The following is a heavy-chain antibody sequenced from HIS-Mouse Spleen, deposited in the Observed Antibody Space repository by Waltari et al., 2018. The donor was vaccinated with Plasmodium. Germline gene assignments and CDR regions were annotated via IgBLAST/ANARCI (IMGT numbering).Heavy chain of an antibody. CDR1: GYTFTSYY. V-gene: IGHV1-46*01. CDR3: ARDLFRIGVAGTEYYYGMDV. Sequence: QVQLVQSGAEVKKPGASVKVSCKASGYTFTSYYMHWVRQAPGQGLEWMGIINPRGGSTSYEQKFQGRVTMTRDTSTSTVYMERSSLRSEDTAVYYCARDLFRIGVAGTEYYYGMDVWGQGTTVTVSS. CDR2: INPRGGST. J-gene: IGHJ6*02. D-gene: IGHD6-19*01.